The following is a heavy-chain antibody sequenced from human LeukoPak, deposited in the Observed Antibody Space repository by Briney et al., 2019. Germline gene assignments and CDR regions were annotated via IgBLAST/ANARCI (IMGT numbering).Heavy chain of an antibody. J-gene: IGHJ6*04. V-gene: IGHV1-69*13. CDR3: AELGITMIGGG. CDR1: GGTVSSNA. Sequence: GASVKVSCKASGGTVSSNAISWVRQAPGHGLEWMGGIIPIFSPANYAQKFQGRVTITADESTSTAYMELSSLRSEDTAVYYCAELGITMIGGGWGKGTTVTISS. CDR2: IIPIFSPA. D-gene: IGHD3-10*02.